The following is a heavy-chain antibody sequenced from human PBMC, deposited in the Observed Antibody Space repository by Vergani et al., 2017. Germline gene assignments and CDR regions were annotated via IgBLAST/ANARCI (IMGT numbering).Heavy chain of an antibody. D-gene: IGHD6-19*01. CDR1: GFTFSSYS. Sequence: EVQLVESGGGLVKPGGSLRLSCAASGFTFSSYSMNWVRQAPGKGLEWVSSISSSSSYIYYADSVNGRVTISRDNAKNSLYLQMNSLRAEDTAVYYCARDLQAVADYGMDVWGQGTTVTVSS. V-gene: IGHV3-21*01. CDR2: ISSSSSYI. J-gene: IGHJ6*02. CDR3: ARDLQAVADYGMDV.